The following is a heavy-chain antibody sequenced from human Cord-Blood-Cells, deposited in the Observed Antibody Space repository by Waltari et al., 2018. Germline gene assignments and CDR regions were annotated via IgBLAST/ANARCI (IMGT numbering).Heavy chain of an antibody. J-gene: IGHJ4*02. CDR3: ARGPQQLDY. CDR1: GYTFTGYY. Sequence: QVQLVQSGAEVKKPGASVKVSCKASGYTFTGYYMHWVRQAPGQGLEWMEWINPNRGGTNYAQKFQGWVTMTRDTSISTAYMELSRLRSDDTAVYYCARGPQQLDYWGQGTLVTVSS. CDR2: INPNRGGT. D-gene: IGHD6-13*01. V-gene: IGHV1-2*04.